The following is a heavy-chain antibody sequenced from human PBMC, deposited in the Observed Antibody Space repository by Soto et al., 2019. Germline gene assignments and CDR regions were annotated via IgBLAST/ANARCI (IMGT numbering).Heavy chain of an antibody. Sequence: QVQLVESGGGVVQPGRSLRLSCAASGFTFSSYAMHWVRQAPGKGLEWVAVISYDGSNKYYADSVKGLFTISRDNSKNTLYLQMNSLRDEDTAVYYWARGKDQPGSSPRDWGQGTLVAVSS. V-gene: IGHV3-30-3*01. CDR3: ARGKDQPGSSPRD. CDR2: ISYDGSNK. J-gene: IGHJ4*02. D-gene: IGHD6-13*01. CDR1: GFTFSSYA.